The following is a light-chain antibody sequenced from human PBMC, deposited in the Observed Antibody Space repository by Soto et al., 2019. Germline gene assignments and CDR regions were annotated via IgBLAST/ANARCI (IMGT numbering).Light chain of an antibody. V-gene: IGKV1-39*01. CDR3: QQSYNMPWT. CDR2: AAS. CDR1: QSISSY. J-gene: IGKJ1*01. Sequence: DIQMTQSPSSLSASVGDRVTISCRASQSISSYLSWYQQKPGKAPKLLMFAASSLETGVPSRFSGSGSGTDYTLTITSLQPEDFATYHCQQSYNMPWTFGQGTKVEI.